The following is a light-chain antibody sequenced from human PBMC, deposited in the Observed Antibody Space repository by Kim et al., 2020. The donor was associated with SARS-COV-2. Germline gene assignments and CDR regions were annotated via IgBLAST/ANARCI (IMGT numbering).Light chain of an antibody. CDR1: SLRSYY. CDR3: NSRDSSGNHLV. V-gene: IGLV3-19*01. CDR2: DKN. J-gene: IGLJ3*02. Sequence: ALGQTVRITCQGDSLRSYYASWYQQKPGQAPILVIHDKNNRPSGIPDRFSGSSSGNTASLTITGAQAEDEADYYCNSRDSSGNHLVFGGGTQLTVL.